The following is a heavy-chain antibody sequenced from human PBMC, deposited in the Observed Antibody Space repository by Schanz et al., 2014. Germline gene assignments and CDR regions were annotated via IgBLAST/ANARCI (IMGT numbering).Heavy chain of an antibody. Sequence: VQVVQSGGGLVKPGGSLRLSCAASGFNFSSYSLNWVRQAPGKGLEWVSSISYGTSYIYYAESVKGRFTISRDNAKNSLYLQMNSLRAGDAAVYYCARGLIAAAGGAFDYWGQGTLVAVSA. J-gene: IGHJ4*02. CDR2: ISYGTSYI. V-gene: IGHV3-21*04. D-gene: IGHD6-13*01. CDR1: GFNFSSYS. CDR3: ARGLIAAAGGAFDY.